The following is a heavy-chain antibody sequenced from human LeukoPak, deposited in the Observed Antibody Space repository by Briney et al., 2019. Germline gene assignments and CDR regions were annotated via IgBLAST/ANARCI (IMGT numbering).Heavy chain of an antibody. CDR3: ARDSSVMITFGGVTGIDY. CDR2: ISAYNGNT. CDR1: GYTFTSYG. V-gene: IGHV1-18*01. D-gene: IGHD3-16*01. Sequence: ASVKVSCNASGYTFTSYGISWVRQAPGQGLEWMGWISAYNGNTNYAQKLQGRVTMTTDTSTSTAYMELSRLRSDDTAVYYCARDSSVMITFGGVTGIDYWGQGTLVTVSS. J-gene: IGHJ4*02.